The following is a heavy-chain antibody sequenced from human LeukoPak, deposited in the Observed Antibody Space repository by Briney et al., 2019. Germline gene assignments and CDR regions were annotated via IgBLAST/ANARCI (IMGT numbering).Heavy chain of an antibody. CDR2: IYYSGST. J-gene: IGHJ6*03. D-gene: IGHD2-2*02. CDR1: GGSISSSSYY. CDR3: ATKVLVPATIDDYYYFYIDV. Sequence: SETLSLTCTVSGGSISSSSYYWGWIRQPPGKGLEWIGYIYYSGSTNYNPSLKSRVTISDDTSKNQFSLKLSSVTAADTAVYYCATKVLVPATIDDYYYFYIDVWGKGTTVIVSS. V-gene: IGHV4-61*05.